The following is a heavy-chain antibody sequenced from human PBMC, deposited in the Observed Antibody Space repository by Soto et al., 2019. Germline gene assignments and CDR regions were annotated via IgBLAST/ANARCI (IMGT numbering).Heavy chain of an antibody. J-gene: IGHJ4*02. V-gene: IGHV3-9*01. CDR3: LRDAPNGPIDD. Sequence: VQVVASGGGLVQPGRSLRLSCAVSGFRFEQYVMHWVRQGPGKGLECVSTVSPTGDTVAYADSVEGRFTVSRDNAKNSLYLQMSSLKADETAFYYCLRDAPNGPIDDWGQGTLVTVSS. CDR2: VSPTGDTV. D-gene: IGHD2-8*01. CDR1: GFRFEQYV.